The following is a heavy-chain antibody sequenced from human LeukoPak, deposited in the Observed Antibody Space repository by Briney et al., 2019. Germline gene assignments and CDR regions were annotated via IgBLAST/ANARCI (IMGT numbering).Heavy chain of an antibody. V-gene: IGHV3-21*01. D-gene: IGHD2-2*01. CDR3: ARDAVGGCTSTSCYPT. Sequence: GGSLRLSCAAPGFTFSSYSMNWVRQAPGKGLEWVSSISSSSSYIYYADSVKGRFTIPRDNAKNSLYLQMNSLRAEDTAVYYCARDAVGGCTSTSCYPTWGQGTLVTVSS. J-gene: IGHJ5*02. CDR2: ISSSSSYI. CDR1: GFTFSSYS.